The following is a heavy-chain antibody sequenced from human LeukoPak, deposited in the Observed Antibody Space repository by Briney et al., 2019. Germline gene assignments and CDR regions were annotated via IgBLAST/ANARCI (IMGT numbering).Heavy chain of an antibody. Sequence: GASVNVSCKASGGTFSSYAISWVRQAPGQGLEWMGGIIPIFGTANYAQKFQGRVTITADESTSTAYMELSSLRSEDTAVYYCARVAYYDSSGPMSYWGQGTLVTVSS. CDR1: GGTFSSYA. V-gene: IGHV1-69*13. CDR3: ARVAYYDSSGPMSY. CDR2: IIPIFGTA. J-gene: IGHJ4*02. D-gene: IGHD3-22*01.